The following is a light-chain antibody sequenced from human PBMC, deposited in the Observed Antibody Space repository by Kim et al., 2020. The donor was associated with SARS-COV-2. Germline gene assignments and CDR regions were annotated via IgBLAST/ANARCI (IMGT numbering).Light chain of an antibody. CDR3: HQYEEIPYS. J-gene: IGKJ2*03. CDR1: QNIGFY. CDR2: DAS. V-gene: IGKV1-33*01. Sequence: DIQMTQSPSSLSVSVGDRVTITCHASQNIGFYLNWYQQTPGTAPKLLIYDASDLQPGVPSRFSGSGSGTVFSLTINSLQPDDVATYFCHQYEEIPYSFGQGTKLEI.